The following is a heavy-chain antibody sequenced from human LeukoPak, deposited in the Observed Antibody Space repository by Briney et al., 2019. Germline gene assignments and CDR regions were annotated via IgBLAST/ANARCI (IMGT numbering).Heavy chain of an antibody. CDR1: GGSFSGYY. CDR2: INHSGST. CDR3: ARVQLWLSFNWFDP. J-gene: IGHJ5*02. D-gene: IGHD3-22*01. V-gene: IGHV4-34*01. Sequence: SETLSLTCAVYGGSFSGYYWSWIRQPPGKGLEWIGEINHSGSTNYNPSLKSRVTISVDTSKNQFSLKLSSVTPADTAVYYCARVQLWLSFNWFDPWGQGTLVTVSS.